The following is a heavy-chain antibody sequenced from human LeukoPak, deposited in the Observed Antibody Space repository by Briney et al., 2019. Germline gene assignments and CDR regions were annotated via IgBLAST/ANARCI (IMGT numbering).Heavy chain of an antibody. V-gene: IGHV1-8*01. J-gene: IGHJ4*02. D-gene: IGHD3-10*01. CDR2: MNPNSGNT. Sequence: ASVKVSCKASGYTFTSYDINGVRQATGQGLEWMGWMNPNSGNTGYAQKYQGRVTMTRNTSISTAYMELSSLRSEDTAVYYCARRYYYGSGSYYPNDYWGQGTLVTVSS. CDR3: ARRYYYGSGSYYPNDY. CDR1: GYTFTSYD.